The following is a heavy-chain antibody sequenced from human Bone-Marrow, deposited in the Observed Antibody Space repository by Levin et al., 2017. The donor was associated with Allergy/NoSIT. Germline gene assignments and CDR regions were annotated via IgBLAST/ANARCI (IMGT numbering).Heavy chain of an antibody. D-gene: IGHD6-6*01. CDR1: GFTFSRYW. CDR2: IRQDGGEK. CDR3: ARRIGVLAAPSGWGYGMDV. V-gene: IGHV3-7*01. J-gene: IGHJ6*02. Sequence: GGSLRLSCTASGFTFSRYWMSWVRQAPGKGLEWVANIRQDGGEKYYVDSVKGRFTISRDNAKNALYLEMNSLRAEDSAVDYCARRIGVLAAPSGWGYGMDVWGQGTTVTVSS.